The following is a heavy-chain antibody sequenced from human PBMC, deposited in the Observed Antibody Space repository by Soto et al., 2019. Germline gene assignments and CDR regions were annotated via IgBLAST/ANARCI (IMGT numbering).Heavy chain of an antibody. V-gene: IGHV4-31*01. J-gene: IGHJ6*02. CDR2: IYYSGST. Sequence: QVQLQESGPGLVKPSQTLSLTCTVSGGSISSGGYYWSWIRQHPGKGLEWIGYIYYSGSTYYNPSLQSPATISVDPSKHQFSLKLGSVTAADTAVYYCAREGYQLLPTHYYYGMDVWGPGTTVTVSS. D-gene: IGHD2-2*01. CDR3: AREGYQLLPTHYYYGMDV. CDR1: GGSISSGGYY.